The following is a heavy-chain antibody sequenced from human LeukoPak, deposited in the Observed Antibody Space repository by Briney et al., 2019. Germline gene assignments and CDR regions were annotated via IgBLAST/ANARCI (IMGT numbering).Heavy chain of an antibody. Sequence: GGSLGPSCAASGFTFSDHIMNWVRQLPGKRLEWVAYVSGSGSTVYYADSVKGRFTISRDNGKSSLYLQMNSLRVEDTALYYCVRQFASWGQGTLVTVSS. CDR3: VRQFAS. V-gene: IGHV3-48*01. CDR2: VSGSGSTV. CDR1: GFTFSDHI. J-gene: IGHJ4*02.